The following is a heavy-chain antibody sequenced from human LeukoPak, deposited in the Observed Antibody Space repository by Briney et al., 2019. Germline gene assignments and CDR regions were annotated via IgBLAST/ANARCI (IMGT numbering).Heavy chain of an antibody. CDR3: ATRLITIFGVVAYYYYGMDV. Sequence: ASVKVSCKASGYTFTSYYMHWVRQAPGQGLEWMGIINPSGGSTIYAQKFQGRVTMTEDTSTDTAYMELSSLRSEDTAVYYCATRLITIFGVVAYYYYGMDVWGQGTTVTVSS. V-gene: IGHV1-46*01. D-gene: IGHD3-3*01. CDR1: GYTFTSYY. J-gene: IGHJ6*02. CDR2: INPSGGST.